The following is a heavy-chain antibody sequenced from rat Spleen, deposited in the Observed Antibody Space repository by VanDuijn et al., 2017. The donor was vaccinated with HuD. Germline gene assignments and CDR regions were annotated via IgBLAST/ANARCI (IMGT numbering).Heavy chain of an antibody. CDR2: VSPSGGST. Sequence: EVQLVESGGGLVQPGRSLKLSCAASGFTFSDYYMAWVRQAPTKGLEWVASVSPSGGSTYYPDSVKGRFTISRDNAKSTLYLQMNSLRSEDTAAYYCTRDGGGYTYGGVMDAWGQGASVTVSS. CDR1: GFTFSDYY. J-gene: IGHJ4*01. V-gene: IGHV5-27*01. CDR3: TRDGGGYTYGGVMDA. D-gene: IGHD1-4*01.